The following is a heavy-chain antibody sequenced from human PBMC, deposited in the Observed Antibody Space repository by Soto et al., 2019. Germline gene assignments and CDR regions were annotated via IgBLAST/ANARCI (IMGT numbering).Heavy chain of an antibody. CDR2: ISYDGSNK. CDR1: GFTFSSYA. D-gene: IGHD5-12*01. CDR3: ARENRRWLQFGY. J-gene: IGHJ4*02. V-gene: IGHV3-30-3*01. Sequence: VGSLRLSCAASGFTFSSYAMHWVRQAPGKGLEWVAFISYDGSNKYYADSVKGRFTISRDNSKNTLYLQMNSLRAEDTAVYYCARENRRWLQFGYWGQGTLVTVSS.